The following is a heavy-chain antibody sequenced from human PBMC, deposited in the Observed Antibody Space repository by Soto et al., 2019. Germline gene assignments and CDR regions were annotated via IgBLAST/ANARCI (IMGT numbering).Heavy chain of an antibody. V-gene: IGHV3-23*01. CDR2: ISGSGGST. J-gene: IGHJ3*02. CDR1: GFTFNNYW. CDR3: AKRDRLGYCSGGSCYSNDAFDI. Sequence: GGSLRLSCAASGFTFNNYWMHWVRQAPGKGPVWISAISGSGGSTYYADSVKGRFNISRDNSKNTLYLQMNSLRAEDTAVYYCAKRDRLGYCSGGSCYSNDAFDIWGQGTMVTVSS. D-gene: IGHD2-15*01.